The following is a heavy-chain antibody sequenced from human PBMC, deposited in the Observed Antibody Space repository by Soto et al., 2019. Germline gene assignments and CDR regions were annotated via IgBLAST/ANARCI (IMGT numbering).Heavy chain of an antibody. CDR2: ISAYNGNT. D-gene: IGHD3-22*01. J-gene: IGHJ4*02. CDR1: GYTFTSYG. Sequence: ASVKVSCKASGYTFTSYGISWVRQAPGQGLEWMGWISAYNGNTNYAQKLQGRVTMTTDTSTSTAYMELRSLRSDDTAVYYCATETRHIRLFDYWGQGTLVSVSS. V-gene: IGHV1-18*01. CDR3: ATETRHIRLFDY.